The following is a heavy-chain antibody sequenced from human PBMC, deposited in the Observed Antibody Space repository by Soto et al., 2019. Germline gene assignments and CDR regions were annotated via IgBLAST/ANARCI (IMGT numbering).Heavy chain of an antibody. V-gene: IGHV4-39*01. CDR3: GKVLVGATGHTDSDS. CDR1: GGSIYRSGYY. J-gene: IGHJ4*02. CDR2: IDYNGVT. Sequence: ETLSLTCAVSGGSIYRSGYYWGWIRQPPGRGLEWIGNIDYNGVTYSNPSLKSRVTISRDTSKNQFSLKLTSVTAADTALYYCGKVLVGATGHTDSDSWGPGTLVTVSS. D-gene: IGHD2-15*01.